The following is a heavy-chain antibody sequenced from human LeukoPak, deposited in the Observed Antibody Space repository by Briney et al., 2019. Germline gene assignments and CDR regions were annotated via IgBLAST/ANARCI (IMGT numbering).Heavy chain of an antibody. D-gene: IGHD3-22*01. J-gene: IGHJ4*02. CDR1: GGSISSGCYY. CDR2: IYTSGST. Sequence: PSQTLSLTCTVCGGSISSGCYYWSWIRQPVGKGLEWIGRIYTSGSTNYNPSLKSRVTISVDTSKNQFSLKLSSVTAADTAVYYCAGREDYYDSSGYYYWGQGTLVTVSS. CDR3: AGREDYYDSSGYYY. V-gene: IGHV4-61*02.